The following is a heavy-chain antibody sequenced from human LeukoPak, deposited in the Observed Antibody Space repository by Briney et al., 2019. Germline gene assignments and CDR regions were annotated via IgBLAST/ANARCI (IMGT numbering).Heavy chain of an antibody. D-gene: IGHD5-24*01. V-gene: IGHV3-21*01. CDR3: ARGDGYWYFDL. CDR1: GFTFNSYS. Sequence: GGSLRLSCAASGFTFNSYSMNWVRQAPGKGLEWVSSISGSNSYIYYADSMKGRFTISRDNAKNSLYLQMNSLRAEDTAVYYCARGDGYWYFDLWGRGTLVTVSS. CDR2: ISGSNSYI. J-gene: IGHJ2*01.